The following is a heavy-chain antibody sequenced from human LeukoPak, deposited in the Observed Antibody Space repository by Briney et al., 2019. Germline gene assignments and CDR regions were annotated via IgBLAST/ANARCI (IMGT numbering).Heavy chain of an antibody. V-gene: IGHV3-23*01. CDR3: ARSSRYYDSSGYYYIGGSDY. D-gene: IGHD3-22*01. J-gene: IGHJ4*02. Sequence: GGSLRLSCAASGFTFSSCGMSWVRQAPGKGLEWVSGINDSGDSTYNADSVKGRFTISRDNSKKMLYLQMNSLRAEDTAVYYCARSSRYYDSSGYYYIGGSDYWGQGTLVAVSS. CDR1: GFTFSSCG. CDR2: INDSGDST.